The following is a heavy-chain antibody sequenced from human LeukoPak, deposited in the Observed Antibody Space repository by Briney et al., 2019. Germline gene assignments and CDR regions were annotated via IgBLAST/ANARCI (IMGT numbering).Heavy chain of an antibody. V-gene: IGHV4-39*07. CDR1: GGSITSSSYY. Sequence: PSETLSLTCTVSGGSITSSSYYWGWIRQPPGKGLEWIGSIYTSGTTNYNPSLKSRVTMSVDTSKKQFSLKLSSVTAADTAVYYCARAGDFWSGYPSRNYMDVWGKGTTVTVSS. D-gene: IGHD3-3*01. J-gene: IGHJ6*03. CDR3: ARAGDFWSGYPSRNYMDV. CDR2: IYTSGTT.